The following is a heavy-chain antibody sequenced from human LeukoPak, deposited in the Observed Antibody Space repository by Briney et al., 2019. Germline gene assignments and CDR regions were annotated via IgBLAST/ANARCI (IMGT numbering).Heavy chain of an antibody. CDR3: ARGGLVVAAAWFDP. Sequence: SETLSLTCTVSGGSISSGSYYWSWIRQPAGKGLEWIGRIYTSGSTNYNPSLKSRVTISVDTSKNQFSLKLSSVTAADTAVYYCARGGLVVAAAWFDPWGQGTLLTVSS. CDR1: GGSISSGSYY. J-gene: IGHJ5*02. CDR2: IYTSGST. V-gene: IGHV4-61*02. D-gene: IGHD2-15*01.